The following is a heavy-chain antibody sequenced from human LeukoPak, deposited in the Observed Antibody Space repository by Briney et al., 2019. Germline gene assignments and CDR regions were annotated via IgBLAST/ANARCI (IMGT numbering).Heavy chain of an antibody. Sequence: ASVKVSCKASGGTFSNFGFSWVRQAPGQGLECMGRIMPVPGTPDYAQNLQGRVTRTADKSTSTAYMELNMLTSEDTAVDYCERGDGTSRYAAIYHGGQGTLLRVS. CDR1: GGTFSNFG. J-gene: IGHJ4*02. CDR2: IMPVPGTP. CDR3: ERGDGTSRYAAIYH. D-gene: IGHD2-21*01. V-gene: IGHV1-69*04.